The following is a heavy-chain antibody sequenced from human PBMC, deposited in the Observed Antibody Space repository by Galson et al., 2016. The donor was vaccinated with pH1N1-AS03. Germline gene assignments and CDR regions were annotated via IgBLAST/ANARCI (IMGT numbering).Heavy chain of an antibody. V-gene: IGHV3-30*02. CDR3: VKDRAWSFDY. J-gene: IGHJ4*02. Sequence: SLRLSCAATGFTVSSGYHMSWVRQAPGKGLEWMTFIEHDGSNKRYAESVKGRFTISRDNSKNTLYLQMNSLRTEDTAVYYCVKDRAWSFDYWGQGTLVTVSS. D-gene: IGHD2-8*02. CDR1: GFTVSSGYH. CDR2: IEHDGSNK.